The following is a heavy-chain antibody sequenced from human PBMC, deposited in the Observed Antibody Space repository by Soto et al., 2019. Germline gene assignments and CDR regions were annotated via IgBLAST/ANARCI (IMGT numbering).Heavy chain of an antibody. V-gene: IGHV1-18*01. CDR3: ARGGTPIDY. J-gene: IGHJ4*02. D-gene: IGHD3-16*01. Sequence: QVQLVQSGAEVKKPGASVKVSCKASGYTFTNFGISWVRQAPGQGLEWMGWISAYNGNTNYAQNFQGRGTITTDTSTSTAYIGARSPRSDYPAVYYWARGGTPIDYWGQGTLVTVSS. CDR2: ISAYNGNT. CDR1: GYTFTNFG.